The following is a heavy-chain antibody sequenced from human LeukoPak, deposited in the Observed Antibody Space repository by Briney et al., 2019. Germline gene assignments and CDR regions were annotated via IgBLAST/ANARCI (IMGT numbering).Heavy chain of an antibody. Sequence: KPSETLSLTCTVSGVSITTYYWSWIRQPAGKGLEWIGHIYTSGSTNYNPSLKSRVTMSVDTSKNQFSLKLSSVTAADTAVYYCARDRWVQLWSDAFDIWGQGTMVTVSS. D-gene: IGHD5-18*01. J-gene: IGHJ3*02. CDR2: IYTSGST. CDR1: GVSITTYY. CDR3: ARDRWVQLWSDAFDI. V-gene: IGHV4-4*07.